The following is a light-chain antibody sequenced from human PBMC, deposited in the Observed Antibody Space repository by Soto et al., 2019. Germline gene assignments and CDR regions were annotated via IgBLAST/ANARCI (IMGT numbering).Light chain of an antibody. CDR1: RGISSY. V-gene: IGKV1-9*01. Sequence: DIKLTQSPSFLSASVGDRVTITCRASRGISSYLAWYQQKPGKAPKILIYAASTLHTGVPSRFSGSGSGTEFTLTISSLQPEDFDTYYCQQLNSYIITFGQGTRLEIK. CDR3: QQLNSYIIT. CDR2: AAS. J-gene: IGKJ5*01.